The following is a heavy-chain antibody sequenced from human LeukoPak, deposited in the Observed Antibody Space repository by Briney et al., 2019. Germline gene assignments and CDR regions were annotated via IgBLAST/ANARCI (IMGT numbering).Heavy chain of an antibody. J-gene: IGHJ3*02. CDR3: ARTITYYYDSSGYSGNDAFDI. V-gene: IGHV4-59*01. D-gene: IGHD3-22*01. CDR2: IYYSGST. CDR1: GGSISSYY. Sequence: SESLSLTCTVSGGSISSYYWSWIRQPPGKGLEWIGYIYYSGSTNYNPSLKSRVTISLDTSKNQFSLKLSSVTAADTAVYYCARTITYYYDSSGYSGNDAFDIWGQGTMVTVSS.